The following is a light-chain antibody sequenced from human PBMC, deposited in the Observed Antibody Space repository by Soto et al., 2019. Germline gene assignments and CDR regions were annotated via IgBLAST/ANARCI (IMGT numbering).Light chain of an antibody. CDR2: DAS. CDR3: QVRTNWSIA. Sequence: EFVLTQSPATLSLSPGERATLSCRASQSVSSYLAWYQQKPGQAPRLLIYDASNRATGIPARFSGTGSGTGFTLTIHNLEPEDFAVYYCQVRTNWSIAFGRGTRLETK. V-gene: IGKV3-11*01. J-gene: IGKJ5*01. CDR1: QSVSSY.